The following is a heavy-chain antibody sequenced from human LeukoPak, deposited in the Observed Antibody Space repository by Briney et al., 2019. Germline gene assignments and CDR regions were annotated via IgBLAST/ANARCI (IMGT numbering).Heavy chain of an antibody. J-gene: IGHJ5*02. D-gene: IGHD2-2*03. V-gene: IGHV3-23*01. CDR3: AKHCSGHCNTASEKRFDP. Sequence: GGSLRLSCAASGFTFSSYSMNWVRQAPGKGLEWVSGIGSNSVPTVYADSVKGRFTISRDNSKSMLYLQMDSLRVEDTAVYYFAKHCSGHCNTASEKRFDPWGQGTLVTVSS. CDR2: IGSNSVPT. CDR1: GFTFSSYS.